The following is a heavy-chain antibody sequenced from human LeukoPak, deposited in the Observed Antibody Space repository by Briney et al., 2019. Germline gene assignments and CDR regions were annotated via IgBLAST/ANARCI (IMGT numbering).Heavy chain of an antibody. Sequence: GGSLRLSCAASGFTFSDYYMSWIRQAPGKGLEGVSYISSSGSTIYYADSVKGRFTISRDNAKNSLYLQMNSLRAEDTAVYYCASLAVSVLRFLEWFPDDYWGQGTLVTVSS. CDR3: ASLAVSVLRFLEWFPDDY. CDR1: GFTFSDYY. D-gene: IGHD3-3*01. J-gene: IGHJ4*02. V-gene: IGHV3-11*04. CDR2: ISSSGSTI.